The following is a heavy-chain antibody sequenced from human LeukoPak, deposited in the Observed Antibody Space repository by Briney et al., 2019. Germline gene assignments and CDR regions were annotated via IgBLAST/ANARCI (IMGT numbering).Heavy chain of an antibody. J-gene: IGHJ4*02. CDR2: INPNTGGI. CDR3: ARVRSTDGSGSSFTLRY. CDR1: GYTFTDYY. Sequence: ASVKVSCKASGYTFTDYYIHWVRQAPGQGLECMGWINPNTGGIYHPQRFQGRVTMTRDTSISTAYMELSRLRSDDTAVYYCARVRSTDGSGSSFTLRYWGQGTLVTVSS. V-gene: IGHV1-2*02. D-gene: IGHD3-10*01.